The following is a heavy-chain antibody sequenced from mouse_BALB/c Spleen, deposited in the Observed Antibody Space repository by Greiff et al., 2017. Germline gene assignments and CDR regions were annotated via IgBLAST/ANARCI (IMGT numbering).Heavy chain of an antibody. V-gene: IGHV1-18*01. CDR1: GYSFTGYT. D-gene: IGHD2-4*01. J-gene: IGHJ3*01. CDR2: INPYNGGT. Sequence: VHVKQSGPELVKPGASMKISCKASGYSFTGYTMNWVKQSHGKNLEWIGLINPYNGGTSYNQKFKGKATLTVDKSSSTAYMELLSLTSEDSAVYYCARWDYDYDGFAYWGQGTLVTVSA. CDR3: ARWDYDYDGFAY.